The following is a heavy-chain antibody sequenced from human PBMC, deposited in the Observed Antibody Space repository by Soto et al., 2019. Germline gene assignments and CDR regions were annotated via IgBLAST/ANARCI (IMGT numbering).Heavy chain of an antibody. CDR2: ISYDGSNK. CDR3: ARDSGAARPTGAMDYYGMDV. Sequence: QVQLVESGGGVVQPGRSLRLSCAASGFTFSSYAMHWVRQAPGNGLEWVAVISYDGSNKYYADSVKGRFTISRDNSRNTLYLQMNSLRAEDTAVYYCARDSGAARPTGAMDYYGMDVWGQGTTVTVSS. CDR1: GFTFSSYA. J-gene: IGHJ6*02. V-gene: IGHV3-30-3*01. D-gene: IGHD6-6*01.